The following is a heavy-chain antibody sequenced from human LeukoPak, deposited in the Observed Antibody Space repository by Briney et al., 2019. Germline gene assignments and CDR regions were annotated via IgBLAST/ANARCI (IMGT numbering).Heavy chain of an antibody. V-gene: IGHV3-48*01. CDR2: ISSSSSTI. Sequence: GGSLRLSCAASGFTFSSYSMNWVRQAPGKGLEWVSYISSSSSTIYYADSEMGRFTISRDNAKNSLYLQMNSLRAEDTAVYYCARADQYYYDSSGYPARGYYFDYWGQGTLVTVSS. D-gene: IGHD3-22*01. J-gene: IGHJ4*02. CDR3: ARADQYYYDSSGYPARGYYFDY. CDR1: GFTFSSYS.